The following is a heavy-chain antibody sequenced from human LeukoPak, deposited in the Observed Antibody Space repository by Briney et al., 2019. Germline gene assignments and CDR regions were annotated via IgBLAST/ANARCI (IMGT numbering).Heavy chain of an antibody. J-gene: IGHJ4*02. CDR2: ISGSGYT. V-gene: IGHV3-23*01. D-gene: IGHD6-13*01. CDR3: SGHGSSSY. Sequence: GGSLRLSCAASGFTVSNNGLSWFRQAPGKGLEWVSDISGSGYTYYAESVKGRFTISRDNSKSTLYLQMNSLRAEDTALYYASGHGSSSYWGQGTLVAVSS. CDR1: GFTVSNNG.